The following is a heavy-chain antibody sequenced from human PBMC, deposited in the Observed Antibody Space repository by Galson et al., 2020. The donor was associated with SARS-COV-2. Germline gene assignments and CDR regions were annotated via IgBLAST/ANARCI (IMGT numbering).Heavy chain of an antibody. Sequence: SETLSLTCAVYGGSFSGYSWTWIRQPPGKGLEWIGEINIGGNTNYSPSLRSRLIVSVDTSKTQFSLNLRSVTAADTALYYCARGSRGVVPSPVLGLGPYYSYYYMDVWAKGTTVTVSS. CDR2: INIGGNT. D-gene: IGHD3-10*01. CDR3: ARGSRGVVPSPVLGLGPYYSYYYMDV. V-gene: IGHV4-34*01. J-gene: IGHJ6*03. CDR1: GGSFSGYS.